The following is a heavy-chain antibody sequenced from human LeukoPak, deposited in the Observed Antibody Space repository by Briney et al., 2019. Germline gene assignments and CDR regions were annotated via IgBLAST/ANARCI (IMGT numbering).Heavy chain of an antibody. D-gene: IGHD5-18*01. CDR1: GGTFSSYA. CDR2: IIPNLGIA. Sequence: SVKVSCKASGGTFSSYAISWVRQAPGQGLEWMGRIIPNLGIANYAQKFQGRVTITADKSTSTAYMELSSLRSEDTAVYSCARAGDTAMGTWWFDPWGQGTLVTVSS. V-gene: IGHV1-69*04. J-gene: IGHJ5*02. CDR3: ARAGDTAMGTWWFDP.